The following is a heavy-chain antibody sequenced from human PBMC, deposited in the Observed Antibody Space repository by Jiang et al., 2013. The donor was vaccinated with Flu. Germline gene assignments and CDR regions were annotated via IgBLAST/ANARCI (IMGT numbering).Heavy chain of an antibody. J-gene: IGHJ4*02. CDR3: ARFGPHSSSPFDY. D-gene: IGHD6-13*01. CDR2: IYHSGST. V-gene: IGHV4-30-2*01. CDR1: GGSISSGGYS. Sequence: SQTLSLTCAVSGGSISSGGYSWSWIRQPPGKGLEWIGYIYHSGSTYYNPSLKSRVTISVDRSKNQFSLKLSSVTAADTAVYYCARFGPHSSSPFDYWGQGTLVTVSS.